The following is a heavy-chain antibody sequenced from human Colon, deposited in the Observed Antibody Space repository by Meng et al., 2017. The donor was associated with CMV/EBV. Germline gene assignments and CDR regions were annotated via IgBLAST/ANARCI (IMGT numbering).Heavy chain of an antibody. CDR3: ARDGVVVLGATRD. D-gene: IGHD2-15*01. CDR2: IKQDGSEK. V-gene: IGHV3-7*03. CDR1: GFTFSSYW. J-gene: IGHJ4*02. Sequence: ETLSLTCAASGFTFSSYWMSWVRQAPGRGLEWAANIKQDGSEKYYVDSVKGRFTISRDNAKNSLYLQMNSLRAEDTAIYYCARDGVVVLGATRDWGQGTLVTVSS.